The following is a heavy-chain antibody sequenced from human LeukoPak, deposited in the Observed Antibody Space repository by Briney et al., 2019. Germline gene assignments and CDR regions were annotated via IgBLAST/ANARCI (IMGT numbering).Heavy chain of an antibody. V-gene: IGHV3-21*01. D-gene: IGHD1-26*01. CDR3: ARDGT. CDR1: GFTFSDYP. CDR2: ISASGTSI. Sequence: PGRSLRLSCTASGFTFSDYPMNWVRQAPGKGLEWVSFISASGTSIYYADSVRGRFTISRDNAKNSLYLQMNSLRAEDTAVYYCARDGTWGPGTLVTVSS. J-gene: IGHJ5*02.